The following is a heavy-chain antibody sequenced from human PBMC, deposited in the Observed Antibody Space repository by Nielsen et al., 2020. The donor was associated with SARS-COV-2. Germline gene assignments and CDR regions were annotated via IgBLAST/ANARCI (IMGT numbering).Heavy chain of an antibody. J-gene: IGHJ4*02. D-gene: IGHD3-3*01. CDR2: IYHSGST. Sequence: SETLSLTCAVSGGSISSSNWWSWVRQPPGTGLEWIGEIYHSGSTNYNPSLKSRVTISVDKSKNQFSLKLSSVTAADTAVYYCARDVSGGLGDFWSGYYGYFDYWGQGTLVTVSS. CDR3: ARDVSGGLGDFWSGYYGYFDY. CDR1: GGSISSSNW. V-gene: IGHV4-4*02.